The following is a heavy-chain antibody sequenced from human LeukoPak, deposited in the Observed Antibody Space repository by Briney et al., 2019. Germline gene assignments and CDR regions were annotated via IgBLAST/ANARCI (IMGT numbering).Heavy chain of an antibody. CDR1: GGTFSSYA. J-gene: IGHJ4*02. V-gene: IGHV1-69*01. CDR2: IIPIFGTA. CDR3: ARGGVITLHNQYYLDY. D-gene: IGHD3-10*01. Sequence: SVKVSCKASGGTFSSYAISWVRQAPGQGLEWMGGIIPIFGTANYAQKFQGRVTITADESTSTAYMELSSLRSEDTAVYYCARGGVITLHNQYYLDYWGQGTLVTVSS.